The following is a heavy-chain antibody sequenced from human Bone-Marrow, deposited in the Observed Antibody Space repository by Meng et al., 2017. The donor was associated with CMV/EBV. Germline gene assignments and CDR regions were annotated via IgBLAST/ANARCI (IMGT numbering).Heavy chain of an antibody. CDR1: GFTFSSYW. D-gene: IGHD3-3*01. CDR3: ARDPLRFLEWLDAFDI. J-gene: IGHJ3*02. CDR2: IKQDGSEK. Sequence: GGPLRLSCAASGFTFSSYWMSWVRQAPGKGLEWVANIKQDGSEKYYVDSVKGRFTISRDNAKNSLYLQMNSLRAEDTAVYYCARDPLRFLEWLDAFDIWGQGTMVTVSS. V-gene: IGHV3-7*01.